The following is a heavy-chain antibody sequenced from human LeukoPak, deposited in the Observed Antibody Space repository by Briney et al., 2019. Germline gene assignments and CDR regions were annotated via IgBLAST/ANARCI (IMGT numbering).Heavy chain of an antibody. D-gene: IGHD1-26*01. J-gene: IGHJ4*02. CDR2: ISDTGNT. V-gene: IGHV3-23*01. CDR3: AKRGGVVGATTVRYFDY. Sequence: PGGSLRLSCAASGFTLSSYAMSWVRQAPGKGLEWVSAISDTGNTYHADSVKGRFTISRDNSKNTLYLQMNSLRAEDTAVYYCAKRGGVVGATTVRYFDYWGQGTLVTVSS. CDR1: GFTLSSYA.